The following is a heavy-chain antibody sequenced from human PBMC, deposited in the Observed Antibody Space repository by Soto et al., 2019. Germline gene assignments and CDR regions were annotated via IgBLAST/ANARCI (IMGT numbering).Heavy chain of an antibody. D-gene: IGHD5-18*01. J-gene: IGHJ4*02. Sequence: VQLLESGGALAQPGGSLRLSCAASGFTFRSYAMSWVRQAPGKGLEWVSGISASGGNAYHAESVKGRFTVSRDNIKNILDLQMNSLRVDDTAVYHCVRIGYSYGPNKYYFDYWGQGTLVSVSS. CDR3: VRIGYSYGPNKYYFDY. V-gene: IGHV3-23*01. CDR1: GFTFRSYA. CDR2: ISASGGNA.